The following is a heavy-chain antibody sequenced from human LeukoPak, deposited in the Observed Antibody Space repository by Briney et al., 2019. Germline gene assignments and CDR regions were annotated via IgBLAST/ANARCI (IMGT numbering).Heavy chain of an antibody. CDR2: ISSSSSYI. Sequence: PGGSLRLSCAASGFTFSSYSMNWVRQAPGKGLEWVSSISSSSSYIYYADSVKGRFTISRDNAKNSVYLQMNSLRAEDTAVYYCARGTIFGVVISNWFDPWGQGTLVTVSS. V-gene: IGHV3-21*01. D-gene: IGHD3-3*01. CDR3: ARGTIFGVVISNWFDP. J-gene: IGHJ5*02. CDR1: GFTFSSYS.